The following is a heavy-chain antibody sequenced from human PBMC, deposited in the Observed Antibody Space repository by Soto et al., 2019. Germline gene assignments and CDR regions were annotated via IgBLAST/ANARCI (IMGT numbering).Heavy chain of an antibody. CDR3: ARSIRGGGSGY. J-gene: IGHJ4*02. CDR2: ISSSSGFI. D-gene: IGHD2-15*01. CDR1: GFTFSSYS. V-gene: IGHV3-21*01. Sequence: EVRLEESGGGLVKPGGSLRLSCTASGFTFSSYSMNWVRQAPGKGLEWVSSISSSSGFIYYADSVRGRFTISRDNAKNSLYLQMNSLRAEDTAVYYCARSIRGGGSGYWGQGTLVTVSS.